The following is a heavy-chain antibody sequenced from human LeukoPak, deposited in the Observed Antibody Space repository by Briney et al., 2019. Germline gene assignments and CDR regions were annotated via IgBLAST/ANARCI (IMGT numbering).Heavy chain of an antibody. CDR1: GGSISSYY. Sequence: PSETLSLTCTVSGGSISSYYWSWIRQPPGKGLEWIGYIYYSGSTNYNPSLKSRVTISVDTSKNQFSLKLSSVTAADTAVYYCARHLGIRREYYFDYWGQGTLVTVSS. J-gene: IGHJ4*02. CDR3: ARHLGIRREYYFDY. V-gene: IGHV4-59*08. D-gene: IGHD7-27*01. CDR2: IYYSGST.